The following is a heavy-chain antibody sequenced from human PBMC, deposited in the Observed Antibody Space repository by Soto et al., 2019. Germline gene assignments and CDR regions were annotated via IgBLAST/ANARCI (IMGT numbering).Heavy chain of an antibody. CDR3: AKDMIGINIAAAGTATVFDY. Sequence: DVQLVESGGGLVQPGRSLRLSCAASGFTFDDYAMHWVRQAPGKGLEWVSGISWNSGSIGYADSVKGRFTISRDNAKNSLYLQMNSLRAEDTALYYCAKDMIGINIAAAGTATVFDYWGQGTLVTVSS. D-gene: IGHD6-13*01. J-gene: IGHJ4*02. CDR1: GFTFDDYA. V-gene: IGHV3-9*01. CDR2: ISWNSGSI.